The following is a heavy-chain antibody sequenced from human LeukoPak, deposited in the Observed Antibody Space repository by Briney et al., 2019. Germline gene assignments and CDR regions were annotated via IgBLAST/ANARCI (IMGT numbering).Heavy chain of an antibody. D-gene: IGHD1-26*01. J-gene: IGHJ4*02. CDR3: AKDSRASASSDGSFDY. CDR1: GFTFSHYG. CDR2: IRSDESNR. Sequence: PGGSLRLSCAASGFTFSHYGMHWVRKAPDKGLDWVAFIRSDESNRYYADSVKGRFTISRDISKNMLYLQMTSLRTEDTGMYYCAKDSRASASSDGSFDYWGQGTLVTVSS. V-gene: IGHV3-30*02.